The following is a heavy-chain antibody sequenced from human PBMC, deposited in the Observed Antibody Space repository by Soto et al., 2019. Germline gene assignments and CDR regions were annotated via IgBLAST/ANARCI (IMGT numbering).Heavy chain of an antibody. CDR1: GFTFSSYS. CDR3: GRDPYGDSSGYGGGGDY. J-gene: IGHJ4*02. CDR2: ISSSSSYI. Sequence: GGSLRLSCAASGFTFSSYSMNWARQAPGKGLEWVSSISSSSSYIYYADSVKGRFTISRDNAKNSLYLQMNSLRAEDTAVYYCGRDPYGDSSGYGGGGDYWGQGTLVTVSS. D-gene: IGHD3-22*01. V-gene: IGHV3-21*01.